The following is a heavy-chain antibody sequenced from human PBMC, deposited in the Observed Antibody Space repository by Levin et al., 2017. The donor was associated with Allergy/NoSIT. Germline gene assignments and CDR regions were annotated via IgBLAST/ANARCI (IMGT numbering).Heavy chain of an antibody. D-gene: IGHD6-6*01. J-gene: IGHJ4*02. CDR2: IYHSGST. Sequence: SETLSLTCAVSGSSISSGYYWGWIRQPPGKGLEWIGSIYHSGSTYYNPSLKSRVTISVDTSKNQFSLKLSSVTAADTAVYYCARGLEYSSSAHFDYWGQGTLVTVSS. V-gene: IGHV4-38-2*01. CDR3: ARGLEYSSSAHFDY. CDR1: GSSISSGYY.